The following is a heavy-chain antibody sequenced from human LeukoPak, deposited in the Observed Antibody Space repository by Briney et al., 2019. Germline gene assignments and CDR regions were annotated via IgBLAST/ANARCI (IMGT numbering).Heavy chain of an antibody. CDR3: ARVGRVGATGFDY. D-gene: IGHD1-26*01. J-gene: IGHJ4*02. CDR1: GGSFSGYY. Sequence: PSETLSLTCAVYGGSFSGYYWGWIRQPPGKGLEWIGEINHSGSTNYNPSLKSRVTISVDTSKNQFSLKLSSVTAADTAVYYCARVGRVGATGFDYWGQGTLVTVSS. CDR2: INHSGST. V-gene: IGHV4-34*01.